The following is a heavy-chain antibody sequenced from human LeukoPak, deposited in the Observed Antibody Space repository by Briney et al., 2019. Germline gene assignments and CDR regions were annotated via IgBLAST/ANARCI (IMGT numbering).Heavy chain of an antibody. V-gene: IGHV3-74*01. D-gene: IGHD6-13*01. J-gene: IGHJ4*02. CDR3: ARGYYSSNRFDS. CDR2: VNSDGSTT. Sequence: GSMRLSCAAPGFPFSNYWMHWVRQAPGKGLVWVSRVNSDGSTTNYADSVKGRFTISRDNAENTLYMRMNSLRPEDTAVYYCARGYYSSNRFDSWGQGTLV. CDR1: GFPFSNYW.